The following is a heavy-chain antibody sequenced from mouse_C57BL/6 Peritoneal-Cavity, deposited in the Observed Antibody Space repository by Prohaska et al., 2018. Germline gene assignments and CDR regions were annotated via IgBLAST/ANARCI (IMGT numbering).Heavy chain of an antibody. D-gene: IGHD2-1*01. CDR3: MGYRNNWYIDV. CDR1: GLTFSGLW. J-gene: IGHJ1*03. V-gene: IGHV11-2*01. CDR2: INSDSSAI. Sequence: EVQLLETGGGLEQPGGSRGLFCEGSGLTFSGLWMRWVRQTPGKTLEWIGDINSDSSAINYAPSITDRFTIFRDNDKGTLYLQMSNVRSVDTATYFCMGYRNNWYIDVWGTGTTVTVSS.